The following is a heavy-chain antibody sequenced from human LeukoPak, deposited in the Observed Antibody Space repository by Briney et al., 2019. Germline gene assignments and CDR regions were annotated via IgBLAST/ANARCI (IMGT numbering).Heavy chain of an antibody. CDR3: ARGLRATAGAFDI. CDR2: INHSGST. Sequence: SETLSLTCAVYGGSFSGYYWSWIRQPPGKGLEWIGEINHSGSTNYNPSLKSRVTISVDTSKNQFSLKLSSVTAADTAVYYCARGLRATAGAFDIWGQGTMVTVSS. J-gene: IGHJ3*02. CDR1: GGSFSGYY. V-gene: IGHV4-34*01.